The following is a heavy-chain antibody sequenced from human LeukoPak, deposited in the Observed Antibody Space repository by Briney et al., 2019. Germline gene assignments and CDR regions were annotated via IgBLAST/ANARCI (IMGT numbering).Heavy chain of an antibody. Sequence: GGSLRLSCAASGFTFSSYGMHWVRQAPGKGLEWVAVIWYDGSNKYYADSVKGRFSISRDNSKNTVYLQMSDLRAEDTAVYYCAKITKATTPNYWGQGTLVTVSS. D-gene: IGHD4-17*01. CDR1: GFTFSSYG. V-gene: IGHV3-33*06. CDR2: IWYDGSNK. J-gene: IGHJ4*02. CDR3: AKITKATTPNY.